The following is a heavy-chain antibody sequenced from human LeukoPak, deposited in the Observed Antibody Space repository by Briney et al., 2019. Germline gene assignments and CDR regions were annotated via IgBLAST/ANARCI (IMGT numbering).Heavy chain of an antibody. V-gene: IGHV3-23*01. CDR3: AEDYYDSSGYYSPFDY. Sequence: PGGSLRLSCAASGFTFSSYAMSWVRQAPGKGLEWVSAISGSGGSTYYADSVKGRFTISRDNSKNTLYLQMNSLRAEDTAVYYCAEDYYDSSGYYSPFDYWGQGTLVTVSS. CDR1: GFTFSSYA. CDR2: ISGSGGST. J-gene: IGHJ4*02. D-gene: IGHD3-22*01.